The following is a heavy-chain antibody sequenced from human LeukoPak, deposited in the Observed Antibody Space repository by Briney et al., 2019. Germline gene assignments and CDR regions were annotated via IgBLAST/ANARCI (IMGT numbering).Heavy chain of an antibody. Sequence: PSETLSLTCTVSGGSISSGSYYWGWIRQPPGKGLEWIGNIYYSGSTSYNPSLKSRVTISVDTSKNQFSLKLSSVTAADTAVYYCARRHFGSALRDYWGQGTLVTVPS. CDR1: GGSISSGSYY. J-gene: IGHJ4*02. CDR2: IYYSGST. D-gene: IGHD3-10*01. V-gene: IGHV4-39*01. CDR3: ARRHFGSALRDY.